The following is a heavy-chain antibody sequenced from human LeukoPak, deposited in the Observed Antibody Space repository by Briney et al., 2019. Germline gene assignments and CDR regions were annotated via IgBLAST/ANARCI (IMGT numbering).Heavy chain of an antibody. V-gene: IGHV3-30*18. CDR2: ISYDGSNK. CDR3: AKEDYYGSGSFPGY. Sequence: PGGSLRLSCAASGFTFSSYGMHWVRQAPGKGLEWVAVISYDGSNKYYADSVKGRFTISRDNSKNTLSLQMNSLRAEDTAVYYCAKEDYYGSGSFPGYWGQGALVTVSS. D-gene: IGHD3-10*01. J-gene: IGHJ4*02. CDR1: GFTFSSYG.